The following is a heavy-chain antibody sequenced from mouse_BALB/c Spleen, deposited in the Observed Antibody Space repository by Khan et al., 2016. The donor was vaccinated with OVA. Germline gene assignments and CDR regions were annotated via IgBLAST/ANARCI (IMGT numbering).Heavy chain of an antibody. D-gene: IGHD1-1*01. Sequence: QVQLQQSGAELVRPGSSVKISCKAAGYAFSSYWMNWVKQRPGQGLEWIGQIYPGGGNTYYSGNFKGKATLTADKSSNTAYMQLSTLTSEDSAVYFGAIEGYYGSRRAWFAYWGQGTLVTVSA. J-gene: IGHJ3*01. CDR3: AIEGYYGSRRAWFAY. CDR2: IYPGGGNT. V-gene: IGHV1-80*01. CDR1: GYAFSSYW.